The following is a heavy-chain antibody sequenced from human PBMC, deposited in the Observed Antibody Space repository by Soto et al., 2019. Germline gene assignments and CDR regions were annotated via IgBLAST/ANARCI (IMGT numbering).Heavy chain of an antibody. Sequence: PSETLSLTCTVSGGSISSGGYYWSWIRQHPGKGLEWIGYIYYSGSTYYNPSLKSRVTISVDTSKNQFSLKLSSVTAADTAVYYCARVTPGLRSWDYFDYWGQGTLVTVSS. V-gene: IGHV4-31*03. D-gene: IGHD3-3*01. J-gene: IGHJ4*02. CDR2: IYYSGST. CDR1: GGSISSGGYY. CDR3: ARVTPGLRSWDYFDY.